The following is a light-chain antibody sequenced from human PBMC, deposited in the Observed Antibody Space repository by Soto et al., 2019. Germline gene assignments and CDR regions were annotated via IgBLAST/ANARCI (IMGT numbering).Light chain of an antibody. J-gene: IGKJ1*01. CDR3: HQYNNWPPWT. CDR1: HSVRSD. V-gene: IGKV3-15*01. Sequence: EIVMTQSPATLSVSPGERATLSCRASHSVRSDLAWYQQKPGQSPRLLIFDASTRATGIPARFSGSGSGTEFTLTISSLQSEDYAVYYCHQYNNWPPWTFGQGTKVDI. CDR2: DAS.